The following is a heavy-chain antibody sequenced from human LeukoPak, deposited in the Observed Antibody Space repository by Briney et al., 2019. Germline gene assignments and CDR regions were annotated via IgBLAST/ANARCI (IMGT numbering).Heavy chain of an antibody. J-gene: IGHJ4*02. CDR2: ISGSGGST. Sequence: GGSLRLSCAASGFTFSSYAMSWVRQAPGKGLEWVSAISGSGGSTYYADSVKGRFTISRDNSKSTLYLQMNSLRAEDTAVYYCAEDLVPRDTPKTNFDYWGQGTLVTVSS. V-gene: IGHV3-23*01. D-gene: IGHD2-15*01. CDR1: GFTFSSYA. CDR3: AEDLVPRDTPKTNFDY.